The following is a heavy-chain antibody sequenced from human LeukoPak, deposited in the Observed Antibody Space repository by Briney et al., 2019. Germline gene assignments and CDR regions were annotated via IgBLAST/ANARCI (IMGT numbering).Heavy chain of an antibody. CDR1: GGTFSSYA. Sequence: SVKVSCKASGGTFSSYAISWVRQAPGQGLEWMGGVIPIFGTANYAQKFQGRVTITADKSTSTAYMELSSLRSEDTAVYYCARDYRSYDILTGYYPSGMDVWGKGTTVTVSS. V-gene: IGHV1-69*06. CDR2: VIPIFGTA. D-gene: IGHD3-9*01. J-gene: IGHJ6*04. CDR3: ARDYRSYDILTGYYPSGMDV.